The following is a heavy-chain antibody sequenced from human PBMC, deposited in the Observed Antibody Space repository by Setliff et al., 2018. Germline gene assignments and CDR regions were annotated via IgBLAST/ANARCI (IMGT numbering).Heavy chain of an antibody. D-gene: IGHD7-27*01. CDR1: GFTFSRYW. J-gene: IGHJ6*03. CDR3: ASIDWGENFYNTDV. CDR2: INPDGSIT. Sequence: LRLSCAASGFTFSRYWMYWVRQVPGKGLVWVSRINPDGSITNYADSVRGRFTISRDNAKNTLYLQTNSLRAEDTAVYFCASIDWGENFYNTDVWGKGTTVTVS. V-gene: IGHV3-74*01.